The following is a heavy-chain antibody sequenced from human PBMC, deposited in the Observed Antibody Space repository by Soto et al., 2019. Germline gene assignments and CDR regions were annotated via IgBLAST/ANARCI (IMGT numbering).Heavy chain of an antibody. CDR3: ARQISGSYEY. J-gene: IGHJ4*02. V-gene: IGHV4-59*01. CDR2: IYYSGST. Sequence: PSETLSLTCPVPGGSITRYQWSCFRQPPGKGLEWIGYIYYSGSTSYNPSLKSRVTISVDTSKNQFALKLSSVTPADTAVYYCARQISGSYEYWGQGTLVTVSS. D-gene: IGHD3-10*01. CDR1: GGSITRYQ.